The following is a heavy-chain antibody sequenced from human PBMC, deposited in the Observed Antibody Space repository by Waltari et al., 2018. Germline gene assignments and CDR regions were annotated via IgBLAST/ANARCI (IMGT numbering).Heavy chain of an antibody. CDR3: ARGGGNRYYDDGGGFVYYFDY. CDR1: GYTFTTYA. CDR2: ISVDNGQT. Sequence: QVQLIQSGAEVKKPGASVKVSCKASGYTFTTYAITWVRQAPGQGLEWLGWISVDNGQTSHDQKLKDRVTMTTETSTSTADREVRCTPSDNTAVYYGARGGGNRYYDDGGGFVYYFDYWGQGTLVNVS. D-gene: IGHD3-22*01. J-gene: IGHJ4*02. V-gene: IGHV1-18*01.